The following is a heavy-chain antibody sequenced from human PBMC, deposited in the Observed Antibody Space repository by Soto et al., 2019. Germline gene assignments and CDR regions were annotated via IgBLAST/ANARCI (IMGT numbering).Heavy chain of an antibody. CDR2: ISSSSSYI. CDR1: GFTFSSYS. V-gene: IGHV3-21*01. Sequence: GGSLRLSCAASGFTFSSYSMNWVRQAPGKGLEWVSSISSSSSYIYYADSVKGRFTISRDNAKNSLYLQLNSLRAEDTAVYYCARDWGYSSSWPTHGMDVWGQGTTVTVSS. D-gene: IGHD6-13*01. J-gene: IGHJ6*02. CDR3: ARDWGYSSSWPTHGMDV.